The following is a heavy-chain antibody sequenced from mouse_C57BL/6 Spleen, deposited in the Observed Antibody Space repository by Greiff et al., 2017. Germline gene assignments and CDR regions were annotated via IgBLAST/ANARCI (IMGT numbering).Heavy chain of an antibody. CDR2: ISDGGSYT. J-gene: IGHJ4*01. D-gene: IGHD1-2*01. Sequence: EVQGVESGGGLVKPGGSLKLSCAASGFTFSSYAMSWVRQTPEKRLEWVATISDGGSYTYYPDNVKGRFTISRDNAKNNLYLQMSHLKSEDTAMYYCAREHYDYAMDYWGQGTSVTVSS. CDR3: AREHYDYAMDY. CDR1: GFTFSSYA. V-gene: IGHV5-4*01.